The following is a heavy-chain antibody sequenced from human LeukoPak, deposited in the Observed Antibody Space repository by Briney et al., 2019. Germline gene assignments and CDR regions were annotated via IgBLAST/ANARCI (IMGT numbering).Heavy chain of an antibody. Sequence: GASVKVSCKASGYTFTSYGISWVRRAPGQGLEWMGWISAYNGNTNYAQKLQGRVTMTTDTSTSTAYMELRSLRSDDTAVYYCARDTFLYCSSTSCFHFDYWGQGTLVTVSS. CDR1: GYTFTSYG. J-gene: IGHJ4*02. V-gene: IGHV1-18*01. CDR2: ISAYNGNT. D-gene: IGHD2-2*01. CDR3: ARDTFLYCSSTSCFHFDY.